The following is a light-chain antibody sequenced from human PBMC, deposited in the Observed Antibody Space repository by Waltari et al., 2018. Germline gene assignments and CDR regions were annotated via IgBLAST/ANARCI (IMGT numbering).Light chain of an antibody. CDR2: DAS. CDR1: QSISRY. Sequence: EIMLTQSPGTLSLSPGERVTLSCRARQSISRYLAWYQHKPGQAPRLLIYDASSRATGIPDRFSGSGSGTDFRLTISRLEPEEFAVYYCQKYGTLPATFGQGTKVEIK. V-gene: IGKV3-20*01. J-gene: IGKJ1*01. CDR3: QKYGTLPAT.